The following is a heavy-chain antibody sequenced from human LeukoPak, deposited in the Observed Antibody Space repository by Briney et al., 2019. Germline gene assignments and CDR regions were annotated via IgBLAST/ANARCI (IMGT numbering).Heavy chain of an antibody. Sequence: SETLSLTCAVSGGSISSGGYSWSWIRQPPGKGLEWIGYIYHSGSTYYNPSLKSRVTISVDRSKNQFSLKLSSVTAADTAVYYCARVRYNYGDSDYWGQGTLVTVSS. CDR1: GGSISSGGYS. D-gene: IGHD5-18*01. V-gene: IGHV4-30-2*01. CDR2: IYHSGST. J-gene: IGHJ4*02. CDR3: ARVRYNYGDSDY.